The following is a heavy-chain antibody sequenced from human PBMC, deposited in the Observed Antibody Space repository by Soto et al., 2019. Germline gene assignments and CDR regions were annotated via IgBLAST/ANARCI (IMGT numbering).Heavy chain of an antibody. CDR3: ARRPGYGDLDDQGWFVP. D-gene: IGHD4-17*01. CDR2: IYYSGST. CDR1: GGSISSGDYY. V-gene: IGHV4-30-4*01. Sequence: QVQLQESGPGLVKPSQTLSLTCTVSGGSISSGDYYWSWIRQPPGKGLEWIGYIYYSGSTYYNPSLKSRVTISVDTSKNQFSLKLSSVTAADTAVYYCARRPGYGDLDDQGWFVPWGQGTLVTVSS. J-gene: IGHJ5*02.